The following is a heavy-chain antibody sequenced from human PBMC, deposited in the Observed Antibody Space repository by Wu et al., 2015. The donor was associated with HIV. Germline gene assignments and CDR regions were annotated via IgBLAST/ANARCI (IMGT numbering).Heavy chain of an antibody. CDR1: GYTLTTSD. V-gene: IGHV1-8*01. J-gene: IGHJ4*02. CDR3: VRDLLNIVMVPAVPFLDY. CDR2: INPSTSHT. Sequence: QVQLVQSGAEVKKPGASVKVSCKASGYTLTTSDLHWVRQASGQGLEWMGWINPSTSHTTYAQNFQGRVTMTRNISINTAYMELRSLRSDDTAVYYCVRDLLNIVMVPAVPFLDYWGEG. D-gene: IGHD2-21*02.